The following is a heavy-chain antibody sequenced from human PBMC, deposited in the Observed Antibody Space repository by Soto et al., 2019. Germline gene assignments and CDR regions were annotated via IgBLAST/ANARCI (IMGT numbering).Heavy chain of an antibody. Sequence: GGSLRLSCAASGFTFSSYAMSWVRQAPGKGLEWVSTISGSGDNTFYADSVKGRFTISRDNSKNTLYLPMSSLRAEDTAVYYCAKPYSSSWYGPFDYWGQGTLVTVSS. D-gene: IGHD6-13*01. J-gene: IGHJ4*02. CDR3: AKPYSSSWYGPFDY. CDR1: GFTFSSYA. V-gene: IGHV3-23*01. CDR2: ISGSGDNT.